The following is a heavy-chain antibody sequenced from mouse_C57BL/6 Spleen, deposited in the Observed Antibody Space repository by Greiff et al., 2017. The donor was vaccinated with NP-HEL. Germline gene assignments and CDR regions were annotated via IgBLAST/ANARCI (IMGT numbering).Heavy chain of an antibody. Sequence: QVQLQQPGAELVRPGSSVKLSCKASGYTFTSYWMHWVKQRPIQGLEWIGNIDPSDSETHYNQKFKDKATLTVDKSSSTAYMQLSSLTSEDSAVYYCARGGYYGYDDYAMDYWGQGTSVTVSS. J-gene: IGHJ4*01. CDR2: IDPSDSET. D-gene: IGHD2-2*01. CDR3: ARGGYYGYDDYAMDY. CDR1: GYTFTSYW. V-gene: IGHV1-52*01.